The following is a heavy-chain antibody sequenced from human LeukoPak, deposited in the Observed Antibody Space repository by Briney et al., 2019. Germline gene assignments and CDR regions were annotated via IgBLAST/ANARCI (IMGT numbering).Heavy chain of an antibody. D-gene: IGHD3-10*01. CDR2: IYTSGST. CDR1: GGSISSGSYY. V-gene: IGHV4-61*02. J-gene: IGHJ6*02. CDR3: ARDPTLSYYYYYGMDV. Sequence: SETLSLTCTVSGGSISSGSYYWSWIRQPAGKGLEWIGRIYTSGSTNYNPSLKSRVTISVDTSKNQFSLKLSSVTAADTAVYYCARDPTLSYYYYYGMDVWGQGTTVTVSS.